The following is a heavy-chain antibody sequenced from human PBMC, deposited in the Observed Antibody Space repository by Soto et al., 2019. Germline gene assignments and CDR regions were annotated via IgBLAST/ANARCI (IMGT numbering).Heavy chain of an antibody. J-gene: IGHJ4*02. V-gene: IGHV3-21*01. CDR1: GFTFSSYS. Sequence: GSLRLSCAASGFTFSSYSMNWVRQAPGKGLEWVSSISSSSSYIYYADSVKGRFTISRDNAKNSLYLQMNSLRAEDTAVYYCARVQDIVVVPAAMAREDFDYWGQGTLVTVSS. D-gene: IGHD2-2*01. CDR3: ARVQDIVVVPAAMAREDFDY. CDR2: ISSSSSYI.